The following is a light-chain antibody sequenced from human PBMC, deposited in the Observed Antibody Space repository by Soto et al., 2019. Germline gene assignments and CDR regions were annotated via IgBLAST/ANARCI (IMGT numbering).Light chain of an antibody. CDR3: CSLAPRASHM. V-gene: IGLV2-14*01. CDR2: AVS. CDR1: GSDVGAHNR. Sequence: QSALTQPASVSGSPGQSITISCYGTGSDVGAHNRVSWYQQHPGRPPNLSIYAVSNRPSGVSIGFSGFKSGNTASLTISGPPVQDEADYYCCSLAPRASHMFGSGTKVTVL. J-gene: IGLJ1*01.